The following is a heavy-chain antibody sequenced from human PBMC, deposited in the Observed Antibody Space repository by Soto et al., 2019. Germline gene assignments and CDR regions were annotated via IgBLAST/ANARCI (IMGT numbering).Heavy chain of an antibody. CDR1: GFTSSSYS. CDR3: ARDPSSGWYWFDP. V-gene: IGHV3-21*01. J-gene: IGHJ5*02. D-gene: IGHD6-19*01. CDR2: ISSSSRYI. Sequence: PGGSLRLSCAASGFTSSSYSMNWVRQAPGKGLEWVSSISSSSRYIYYADSVKGRFTISRDNAKNSLYLQMNSLRAEDTAVYYCARDPSSGWYWFDPWGQGTLVTVSS.